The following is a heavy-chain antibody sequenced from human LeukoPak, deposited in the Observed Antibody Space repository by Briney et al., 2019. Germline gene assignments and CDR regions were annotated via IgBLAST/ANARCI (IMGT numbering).Heavy chain of an antibody. D-gene: IGHD3-3*01. CDR2: ISGSGGST. CDR1: GFTFSTYG. Sequence: QPGGSLRLSCAASGFTFSTYGMHWVRQAPGKGLEWVSAISGSGGSTYYADSVKGRFTISRDNSKNTLYLQMNSLRAEDTAVYYCASPAFWVFGVVDDYWGQGTLVTVSS. V-gene: IGHV3-23*01. CDR3: ASPAFWVFGVVDDY. J-gene: IGHJ4*02.